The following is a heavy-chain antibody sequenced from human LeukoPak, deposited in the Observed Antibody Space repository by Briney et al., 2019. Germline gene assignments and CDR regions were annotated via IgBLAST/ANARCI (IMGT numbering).Heavy chain of an antibody. CDR3: ARGPSITMIVVEYDY. J-gene: IGHJ4*02. Sequence: KPGGSLRLSCAASGFTFSSYSMNWVRQAPGKGLEWVSSISSSSSSYIYYADSVKGRFTISRDNAKNSLYLQMNSLRAEDTAVYYCARGPSITMIVVEYDYWGQGTLVTVSS. V-gene: IGHV3-21*01. CDR2: ISSSSSSYI. CDR1: GFTFSSYS. D-gene: IGHD3-22*01.